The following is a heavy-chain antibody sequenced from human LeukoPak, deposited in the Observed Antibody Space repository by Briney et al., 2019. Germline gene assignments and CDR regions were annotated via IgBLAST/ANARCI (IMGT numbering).Heavy chain of an antibody. Sequence: PGGSLRLSCAASGLTFSSHWMHWVRQAPGKGLEWVSVISASGGSAYYVDSVKGRFTISRDNSKNTLYLQMNSLRAEDTAVYYCAKDPGGPNYYDSSGHDYWGQGTLVTVSS. CDR2: ISASGGSA. V-gene: IGHV3-23*01. J-gene: IGHJ4*02. CDR1: GLTFSSHW. D-gene: IGHD3-22*01. CDR3: AKDPGGPNYYDSSGHDY.